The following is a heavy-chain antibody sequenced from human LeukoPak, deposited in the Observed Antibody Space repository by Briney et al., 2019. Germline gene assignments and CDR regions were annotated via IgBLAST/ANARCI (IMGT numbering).Heavy chain of an antibody. Sequence: GGSLRLSCAASGFTFDDYGMSWVRQAPGKGLEWVSAISGSGGSTYYADSVKGRFTISRDNSKNTLYLQMNSLRAEDTAVYYCAKDVKVLRYFDWLLNRPNYFDYWGQGTLVAVSS. D-gene: IGHD3-9*01. CDR3: AKDVKVLRYFDWLLNRPNYFDY. V-gene: IGHV3-23*01. J-gene: IGHJ4*02. CDR2: ISGSGGST. CDR1: GFTFDDYG.